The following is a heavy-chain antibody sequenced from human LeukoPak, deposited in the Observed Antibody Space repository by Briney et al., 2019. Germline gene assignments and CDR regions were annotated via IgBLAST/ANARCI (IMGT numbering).Heavy chain of an antibody. D-gene: IGHD1-26*01. CDR3: ASMAVGIDAFDI. CDR2: IYYTGST. CDR1: GGSIISGKYY. Sequence: TLSLTCTVSGGSIISGKYYWNWIRPPPGKGLEWIGYIYYTGSTYYNPSLKSRVTISVDTSKKQFSLKLSSVTAADTAVYYCASMAVGIDAFDIWGQGTMVTVSS. V-gene: IGHV4-30-4*01. J-gene: IGHJ3*02.